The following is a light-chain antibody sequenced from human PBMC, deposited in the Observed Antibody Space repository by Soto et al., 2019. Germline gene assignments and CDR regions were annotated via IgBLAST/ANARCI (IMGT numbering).Light chain of an antibody. CDR2: AAS. J-gene: IGKJ2*01. Sequence: DIQMTQSPSSLSASVGDRVTITCRASQSISSYLNWYQQKPGKAPKLLIYAASSLQSGVPSRFSSSGSGTDFTLTISSLQPEDFATNYCQQSYSTPHTFGQGTKLEIK. CDR3: QQSYSTPHT. V-gene: IGKV1-39*01. CDR1: QSISSY.